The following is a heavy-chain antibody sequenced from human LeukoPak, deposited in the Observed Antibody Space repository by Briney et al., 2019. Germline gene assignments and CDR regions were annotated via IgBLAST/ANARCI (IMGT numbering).Heavy chain of an antibody. J-gene: IGHJ6*02. CDR2: IIPILGIA. D-gene: IGHD5-12*01. CDR1: GGTFSSYA. V-gene: IGHV1-69*04. Sequence: ASVKVSCKASGGTFSSYAISWVRQAPGQGLEWMGRIIPILGIANYAQKFQGRVTITADKSTSTAYMELSSLRSEDTAVYYCARKLTRNIVATIINYYGMDVWGRGTTVTVSS. CDR3: ARKLTRNIVATIINYYGMDV.